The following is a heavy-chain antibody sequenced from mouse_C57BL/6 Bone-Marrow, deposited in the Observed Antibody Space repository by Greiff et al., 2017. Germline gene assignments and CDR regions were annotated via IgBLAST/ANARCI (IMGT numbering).Heavy chain of an antibody. Sequence: EVQRVESGGGLVQSGRSLRLSCATSGFTFSDFYLEWVRQAPGKGLEWIAASRNKANDYTTEYSASVKGRFIVSRDTSQSILYLQMNALRAEDTAIYYCARDEGGNYGNAMDYWGQGASVTVSS. CDR3: ARDEGGNYGNAMDY. V-gene: IGHV7-1*01. CDR1: GFTFSDFY. J-gene: IGHJ4*01. D-gene: IGHD2-1*01. CDR2: SRNKANDYTT.